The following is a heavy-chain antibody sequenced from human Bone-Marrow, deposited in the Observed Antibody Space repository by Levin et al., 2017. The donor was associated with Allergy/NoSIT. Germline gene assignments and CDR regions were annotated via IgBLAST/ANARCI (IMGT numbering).Heavy chain of an antibody. CDR3: ARDGSVLRYFDWLLIYDY. CDR1: GFTFSSYW. J-gene: IGHJ4*02. D-gene: IGHD3-9*01. Sequence: GGSLRLSCAASGFTFSSYWMSWVRQAPGKGLEWVANIKQDGSEKYYVDSVKGRFTISRDNAKNSLYLQMNSLRAEDTAVYYCARDGSVLRYFDWLLIYDYWGQGTLVTVSS. CDR2: IKQDGSEK. V-gene: IGHV3-7*04.